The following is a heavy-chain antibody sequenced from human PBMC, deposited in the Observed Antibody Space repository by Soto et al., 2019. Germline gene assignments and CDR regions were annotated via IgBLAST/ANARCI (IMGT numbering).Heavy chain of an antibody. CDR2: IIPILGTA. V-gene: IGHV1-69*13. D-gene: IGHD2-2*02. Sequence: SVRVSCKASGGTFSSYAISWVRHAPGQGLEWMGGIIPILGTANYAQKFQGRVTITADESTSTAYMELSRLRSEDTAVYYCARVVGGYCSSTSCYIQDFGFDCWGQGTPVTVSS. J-gene: IGHJ4*02. CDR1: GGTFSSYA. CDR3: ARVVGGYCSSTSCYIQDFGFDC.